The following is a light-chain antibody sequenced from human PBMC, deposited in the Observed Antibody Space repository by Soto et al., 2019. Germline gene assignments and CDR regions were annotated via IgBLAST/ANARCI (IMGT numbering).Light chain of an antibody. CDR1: QSVTSN. CDR3: QKYYNWPYT. Sequence: EIVMTQSPATLSVSPGEGATLSCRASQSVTSNLAWYQQQPGQAPRLLIYGTSTRATGIPARLSGSGSGTGFTLTISSLQSEDFAVYYCQKYYNWPYTFGQGTKLEIK. J-gene: IGKJ2*01. V-gene: IGKV3-15*01. CDR2: GTS.